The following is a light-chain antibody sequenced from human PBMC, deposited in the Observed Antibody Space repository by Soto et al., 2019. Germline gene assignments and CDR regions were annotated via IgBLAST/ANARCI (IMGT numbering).Light chain of an antibody. CDR2: KDT. CDR1: ALAKQY. V-gene: IGLV3-25*02. J-gene: IGLJ2*01. CDR3: QAADSSGTYGV. Sequence: SYELTQPPSVSVSPGQTARITCSGVALAKQYAYWYQQKPGQAPVMVIYKDTERPAGIPERFSGSSSGTAVTLTISGVQAEDEADYHWQAADSSGTYGVFGGGTKLTVL.